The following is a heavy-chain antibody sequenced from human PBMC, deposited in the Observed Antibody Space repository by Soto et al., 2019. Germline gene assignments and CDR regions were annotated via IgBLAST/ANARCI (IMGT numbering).Heavy chain of an antibody. CDR2: ISYDGSKK. Sequence: QVQLVESGGGVVQPGRSLRLSCEASGFPFSTYSMHWVRQTPGKGLEWVSVISYDGSKKYYADSVKGRFTISRDISKNTVYLQRNSLRAEDTAVYYCARSIAVAALDYWGQGSQVTVSS. CDR1: GFPFSTYS. CDR3: ARSIAVAALDY. V-gene: IGHV3-30-3*01. J-gene: IGHJ4*02. D-gene: IGHD6-19*01.